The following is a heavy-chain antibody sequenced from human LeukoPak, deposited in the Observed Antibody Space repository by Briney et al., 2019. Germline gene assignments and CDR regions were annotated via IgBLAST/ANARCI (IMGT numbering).Heavy chain of an antibody. D-gene: IGHD2-2*02. CDR3: ARDRGGCSGTSCYNYYYYYYGMDV. J-gene: IGHJ6*02. V-gene: IGHV1-46*01. CDR1: GYTFTSYY. Sequence: ASVKVSCKASGYTFTSYYMHWVRQAPGQGLEWMGIINPSGGSTSYAQKFQGRVTTTRDTSTSTVYMELSSLRSEDTAVYYCARDRGGCSGTSCYNYYYYYYGMDVWGQGTTVTVSS. CDR2: INPSGGST.